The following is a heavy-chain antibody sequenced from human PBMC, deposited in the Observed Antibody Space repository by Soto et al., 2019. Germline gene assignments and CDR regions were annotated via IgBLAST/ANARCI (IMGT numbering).Heavy chain of an antibody. Sequence: PGGSLRLSCAASGFTFDDYAMHWVRQAPGKGLEWVSGISWNSGSIGYADSVKGRFTISRDNAKNSLYLQMNSLRAEDTASYYCAKDIGSSGPFDYWGQGTLVTVSS. CDR3: AKDIGSSGPFDY. CDR1: GFTFDDYA. D-gene: IGHD1-26*01. V-gene: IGHV3-9*01. J-gene: IGHJ4*02. CDR2: ISWNSGSI.